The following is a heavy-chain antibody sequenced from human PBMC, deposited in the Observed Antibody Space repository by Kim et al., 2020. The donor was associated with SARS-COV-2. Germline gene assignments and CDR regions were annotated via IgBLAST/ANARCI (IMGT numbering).Heavy chain of an antibody. V-gene: IGHV3-23*01. Sequence: GGSLRLSCAASGFTFSSYAMSWVRQAPGKGLEWVSAISGSGGSTYYADSVKGRFTISRDNSKNTLYLQMNSLRAEDTAVYYCATGDYDYVWGSYRLRRGGNWFDPWGQGTLVTVSS. J-gene: IGHJ5*02. CDR1: GFTFSSYA. CDR3: ATGDYDYVWGSYRLRRGGNWFDP. CDR2: ISGSGGST. D-gene: IGHD3-16*02.